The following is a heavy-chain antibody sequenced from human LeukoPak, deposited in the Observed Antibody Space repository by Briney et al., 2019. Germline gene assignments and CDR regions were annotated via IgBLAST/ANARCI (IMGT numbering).Heavy chain of an antibody. J-gene: IGHJ6*02. Sequence: ASVKVSCKASGYTFTSYGISWVRQAPGQGLEWMGWISAYNGNTNYAQKLQGRVTMATDTSTSTAYMELRSLRSDDTAVYYCARDYGSGSYSVYGMDVWGQRTTVTVSS. V-gene: IGHV1-18*01. CDR1: GYTFTSYG. CDR3: ARDYGSGSYSVYGMDV. CDR2: ISAYNGNT. D-gene: IGHD3-10*01.